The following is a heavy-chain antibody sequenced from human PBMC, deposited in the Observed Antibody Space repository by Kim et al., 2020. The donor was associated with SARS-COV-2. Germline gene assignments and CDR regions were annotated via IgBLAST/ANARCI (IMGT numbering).Heavy chain of an antibody. V-gene: IGHV3-21*01. Sequence: GGSLRLSCAASGFTFSSYSMNWVRQAPGKGLEWVSSISSSSSYIYYVDSVKGRFTISRDNAKNSLYLQMNSLRAEDTAVYYCAREEDYDILTGFLYAFDIWGQGTMVTVSS. D-gene: IGHD3-9*01. J-gene: IGHJ3*02. CDR2: ISSSSSYI. CDR3: AREEDYDILTGFLYAFDI. CDR1: GFTFSSYS.